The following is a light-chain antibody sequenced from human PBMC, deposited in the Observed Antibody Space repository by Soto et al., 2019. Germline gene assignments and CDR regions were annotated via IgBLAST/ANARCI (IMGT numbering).Light chain of an antibody. CDR2: DXS. CDR3: QQFNNYPLT. CDR1: QGFRIA. J-gene: IGKJ5*01. Sequence: AIQLTPSQASLAASLGDRVTVTXRASQGFRIAVAWYQQKLGXTPKXXXDDXSSLDRGVPPRLSGSGSATDFTLSISSLQPEDFANYYCQQFNNYPLTFGQGTRLEIK. V-gene: IGKV1D-13*01.